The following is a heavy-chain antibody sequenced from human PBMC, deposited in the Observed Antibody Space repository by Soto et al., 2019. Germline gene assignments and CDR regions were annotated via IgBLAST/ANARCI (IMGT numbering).Heavy chain of an antibody. CDR2: ISGSGDTT. Sequence: GGSLRLSCVASGFTFSAYAISWVRQAPGKGLEWVSAISGSGDTTYYADSVKGRFTISRDNSKNTLYLQMNSLRAEDTAVYYCAKDLARYWGQGTLVTVSS. CDR3: AKDLARY. CDR1: GFTFSAYA. V-gene: IGHV3-23*01. J-gene: IGHJ4*02.